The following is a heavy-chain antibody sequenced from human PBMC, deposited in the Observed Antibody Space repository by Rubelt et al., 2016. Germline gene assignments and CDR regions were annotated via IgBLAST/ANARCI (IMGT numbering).Heavy chain of an antibody. J-gene: IGHJ6*03. Sequence: SWVRQAPGQGLEWMGWISAYNGNTNYAQKLQGRVTMTTDTSTSTAYMELRSLRSDDTAVYYCARDAMVRGLVYYYYYYMDVWGKGTTVTVSS. CDR2: ISAYNGNT. D-gene: IGHD3-10*01. CDR3: ARDAMVRGLVYYYYYYMDV. V-gene: IGHV1-18*01.